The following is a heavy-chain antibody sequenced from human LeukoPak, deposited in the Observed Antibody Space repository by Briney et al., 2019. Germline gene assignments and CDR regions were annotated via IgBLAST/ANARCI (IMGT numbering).Heavy chain of an antibody. CDR2: ISYDGSNE. J-gene: IGHJ4*02. Sequence: GGSLRLSCAASGFTFRSYGMHWVRQAPGKGLEWVAVISYDGSNEYYVDSVKGRFTISRDNSKNTLYLQMNSLRAEDTAVYYCASHYDSSGYYLNWGQGTLVTVSS. D-gene: IGHD3-22*01. V-gene: IGHV3-30*03. CDR3: ASHYDSSGYYLN. CDR1: GFTFRSYG.